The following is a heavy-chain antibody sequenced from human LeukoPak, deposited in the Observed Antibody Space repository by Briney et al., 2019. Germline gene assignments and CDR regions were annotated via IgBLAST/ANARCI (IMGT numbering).Heavy chain of an antibody. J-gene: IGHJ4*02. V-gene: IGHV4-31*03. D-gene: IGHD5-12*01. CDR2: IYYSGST. CDR1: SGSISSGGYY. Sequence: PSETLSLTCTVSSGSISSGGYYWSWIRQHPGKGLEWIGYIYYSGSTYYNPSLKSRVTISVDTSKNQFSLKLSSVTAADTAVYYCARDFRGYVIDYWGQGTLVTVSS. CDR3: ARDFRGYVIDY.